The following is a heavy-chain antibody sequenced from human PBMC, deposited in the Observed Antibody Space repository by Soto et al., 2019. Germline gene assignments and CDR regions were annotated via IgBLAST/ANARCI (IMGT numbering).Heavy chain of an antibody. D-gene: IGHD1-1*01. V-gene: IGHV1-24*01. CDR2: FDPEDGET. CDR1: GYTLTELS. J-gene: IGHJ6*02. Sequence: ASVKVSCKVSGYTLTELSMHWVGQSPIKGLEWMGGFDPEDGETIYAQKFQGRVTMTEDTSTDTAYMELSSLRSEDTAVYYCATTQYNWNDRNYYYGMDVWGQGTTVTVSS. CDR3: ATTQYNWNDRNYYYGMDV.